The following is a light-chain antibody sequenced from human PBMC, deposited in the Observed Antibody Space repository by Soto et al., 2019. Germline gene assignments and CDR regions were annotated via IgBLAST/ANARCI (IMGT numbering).Light chain of an antibody. CDR2: GAS. CDR3: QQYASSPRT. V-gene: IGKV3-20*01. J-gene: IGKJ1*01. Sequence: EIVLTQSPGTLSLSPGERATLFCRASQSFTPSQLAWYQQRPGQAPRVLIFGASRRATGIPDRFSGSGSGTDFTLTISRLEPEDSAVYYCQQYASSPRTFGQGTKVDIK. CDR1: QSFTPSQ.